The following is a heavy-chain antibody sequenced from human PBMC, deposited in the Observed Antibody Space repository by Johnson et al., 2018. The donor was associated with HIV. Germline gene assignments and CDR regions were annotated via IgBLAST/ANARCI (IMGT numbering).Heavy chain of an antibody. D-gene: IGHD1-26*01. CDR1: GFTFSSYW. CDR3: ARSRWADDAFDG. CDR2: INSDGSST. V-gene: IGHV3-74*02. J-gene: IGHJ3*01. Sequence: VQLVESGGGVVQPGRSLRLSCAASGFTFSSYWMHWVRQAPGKGLVWVSRINSDGSSTNYADSVKGRFTISRDNAKNTLHLQMISLRAEDMAVYYGARSRWADDAFDGWGQGTMVTVSS.